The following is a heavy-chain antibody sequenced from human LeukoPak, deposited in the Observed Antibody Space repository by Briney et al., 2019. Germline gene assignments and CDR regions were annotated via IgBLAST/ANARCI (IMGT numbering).Heavy chain of an antibody. Sequence: SVKVSCKASGGTFSSYAISWVRQAPGQGLEWMGRIIPILGIANYAQKFQGRVTITADKSTSTAYMELSSLRTEDTAVYYCARDPMVRGVIDTYYYYGMDVWGQGTTVTVSS. D-gene: IGHD3-10*01. CDR3: ARDPMVRGVIDTYYYYGMDV. V-gene: IGHV1-69*04. CDR1: GGTFSSYA. J-gene: IGHJ6*02. CDR2: IIPILGIA.